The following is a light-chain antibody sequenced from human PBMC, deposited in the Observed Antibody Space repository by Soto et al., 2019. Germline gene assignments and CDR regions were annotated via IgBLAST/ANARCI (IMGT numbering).Light chain of an antibody. J-gene: IGLJ1*01. CDR2: EVN. CDR3: TSYAGGNNV. Sequence: QSVLTQPPSASGSPGQSVTISCTGTSSDVGGYNYISWYQQHPGKVPKLMVYEVNKRPSGVPDRCSGSKSGNTASLTGSGVQAEDEADYYCTSYAGGNNVFGTGTKLTVL. V-gene: IGLV2-8*01. CDR1: SSDVGGYNY.